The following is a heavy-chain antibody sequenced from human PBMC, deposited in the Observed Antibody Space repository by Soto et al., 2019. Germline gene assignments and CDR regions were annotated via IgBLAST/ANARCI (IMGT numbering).Heavy chain of an antibody. J-gene: IGHJ4*02. CDR3: AKDDGGKEGDY. CDR2: IIPILGIA. CDR1: GGTFSSYT. V-gene: IGHV1-69*08. D-gene: IGHD2-15*01. Sequence: QVQLVQSGAEVKKPGSSVKVSCKASGGTFSSYTISWVRQAPGQGLEWMGRIIPILGIANYAQKFQGRVTITADKPTSTAYMELSSLRSEDTAVYYCAKDDGGKEGDYWGQGTLVTVSS.